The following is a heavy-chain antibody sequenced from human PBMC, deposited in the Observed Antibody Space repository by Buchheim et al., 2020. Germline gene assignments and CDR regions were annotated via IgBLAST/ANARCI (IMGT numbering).Heavy chain of an antibody. V-gene: IGHV3-23*01. J-gene: IGHJ4*02. CDR2: LSNSGRAK. CDR3: AKDPTGAPSGPMDN. Sequence: EVQLLESGGALVQPGGSLRLSCTASGFTFSTYAMIWVRQAPGKGLEWVSSLSNSGRAKYYAGSVKGRFTVSRDTSQNTVYLQMNSLKVDDTAVYYCAKDPTGAPSGPMDNWGQGTL. D-gene: IGHD1-14*01. CDR1: GFTFSTYA.